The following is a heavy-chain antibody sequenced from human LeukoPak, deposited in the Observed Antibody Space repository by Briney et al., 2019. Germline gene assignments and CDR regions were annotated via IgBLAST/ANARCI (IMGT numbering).Heavy chain of an antibody. D-gene: IGHD3-22*01. Sequence: SQTLSLTCTVSGGPISSGGYYWSWIRQHPGKGLEWIGYIYYSGSTYYNPSLKSRVTISVDTSKNQFSLKLSSVTAADTAVYYCARDVVINYYYGVDVWGQGTTVTVSS. CDR1: GGPISSGGYY. J-gene: IGHJ6*02. CDR3: ARDVVINYYYGVDV. V-gene: IGHV4-31*03. CDR2: IYYSGST.